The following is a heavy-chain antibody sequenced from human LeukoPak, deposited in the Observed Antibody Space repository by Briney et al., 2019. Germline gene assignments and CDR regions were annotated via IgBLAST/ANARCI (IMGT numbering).Heavy chain of an antibody. Sequence: GGSLRLSCAASGFTFSSRWMGWVRQAPGEGLEWVANIKNDGSTQYYVGSVKGRFTISRDNARDSLFLQMNSLRAEGTAVYYCGKHGDYSFEDWGQGTLVTVSS. CDR3: GKHGDYSFED. CDR2: IKNDGSTQ. V-gene: IGHV3-7*01. CDR1: GFTFSSRW. D-gene: IGHD4-17*01. J-gene: IGHJ4*02.